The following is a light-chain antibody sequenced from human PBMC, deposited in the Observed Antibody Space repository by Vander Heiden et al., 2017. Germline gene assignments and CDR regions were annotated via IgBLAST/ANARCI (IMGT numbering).Light chain of an antibody. J-gene: IGLJ2*01. Sequence: QSALTQPRSLSGSPGQSATISCTGTSSVVGGYNYGSWYQQHPGKAPKLMIYDVSKRPSGVPDRFSGSKSGNTAALTISGLQADDEADYYCCSYAGSYSVVFGGGTQLTVL. V-gene: IGLV2-11*01. CDR3: CSYAGSYSVV. CDR2: DVS. CDR1: SSVVGGYNY.